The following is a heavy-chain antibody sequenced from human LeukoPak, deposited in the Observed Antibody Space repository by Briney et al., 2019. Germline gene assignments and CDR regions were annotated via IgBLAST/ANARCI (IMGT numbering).Heavy chain of an antibody. J-gene: IGHJ4*02. CDR1: GFTFSSYG. D-gene: IGHD5-24*01. Sequence: PGGSLRLSCAASGFTFSSYGMHWVCQAPGKGLEWVAVISYDGSNKYYADSVKGRFTISRDNSKNTLYLQMNSLRADYSAMYYFAKDLFISVARDIDYWVQATLVTVSS. CDR2: ISYDGSNK. V-gene: IGHV3-30*18. CDR3: AKDLFISVARDIDY.